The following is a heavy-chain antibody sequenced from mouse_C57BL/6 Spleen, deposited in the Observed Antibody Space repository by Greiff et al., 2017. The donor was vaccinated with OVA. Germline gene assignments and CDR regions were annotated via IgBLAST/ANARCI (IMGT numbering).Heavy chain of an antibody. V-gene: IGHV1-76*01. CDR3: AREFITTAFDY. CDR1: GYTFTDYY. J-gene: IGHJ2*01. D-gene: IGHD1-1*01. Sequence: QVQLKQSGAELVRPGASVELSCKASGYTFTDYYINWVKQRPGQGLEWIARIYPGSGNTYYNEKFKGKATLTAEKSSSTAYMQLSSLTSEDSAVYFCAREFITTAFDYWGQGTTLTVSS. CDR2: IYPGSGNT.